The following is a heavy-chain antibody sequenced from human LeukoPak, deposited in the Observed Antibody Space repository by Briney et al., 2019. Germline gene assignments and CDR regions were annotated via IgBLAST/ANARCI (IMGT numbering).Heavy chain of an antibody. CDR3: VRRYHYDTSVAPDYFTY. D-gene: IGHD3-22*01. J-gene: IGHJ4*02. CDR1: LVPIRRGGYT. V-gene: IGHV4-31*03. CDR2: IYYSGST. Sequence: PSQTLSLTCTLSLVPIRRGGYTSSWIRQHPGKGLEWIGYIYYSGSTYYDPSLNSRVTISIDTSKNQFSLKLSSVTAADTAVYYCVRRYHYDTSVAPDYFTYWGQGTLVTVSS.